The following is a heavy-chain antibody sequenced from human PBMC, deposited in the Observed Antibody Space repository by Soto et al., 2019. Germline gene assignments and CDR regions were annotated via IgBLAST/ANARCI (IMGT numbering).Heavy chain of an antibody. CDR3: VHTLRWLYFDL. Sequence: QITLKESAPTLVKPTQTLTLTCTFSGFSLSTSGVGVGWIRQPPGKALEWLGLIYWDHSERYSPSLKSRTTITKDSYKNPVVLTLPNMDPVDTAAYFCVHTLRWLYFDLWRRGALVTVSS. V-gene: IGHV2-5*02. D-gene: IGHD5-18*01. CDR1: GFSLSTSGVG. CDR2: IYWDHSE. J-gene: IGHJ2*01.